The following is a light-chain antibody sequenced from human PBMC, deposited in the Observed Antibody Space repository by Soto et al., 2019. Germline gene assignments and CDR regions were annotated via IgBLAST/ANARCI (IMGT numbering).Light chain of an antibody. CDR2: INYDGTH. Sequence: VVTQSPSASASLGASVKLTFTLSSGYSTNAIAWHQQQSEKGPRFLMKINYDGTHSKGDGFFDRFSGSSSGAERHLSISSLQSEDEADYYCQSLGTGIQVFGGGTKLTVL. CDR1: SGYSTNA. CDR3: QSLGTGIQV. J-gene: IGLJ3*02. V-gene: IGLV4-69*01.